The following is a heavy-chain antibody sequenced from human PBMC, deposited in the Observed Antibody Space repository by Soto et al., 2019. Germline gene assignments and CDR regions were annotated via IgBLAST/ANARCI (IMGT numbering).Heavy chain of an antibody. CDR1: GGSIRSNNW. CDR3: ASVYSGSYSDY. CDR2: IFQSGST. Sequence: QVQLQESGPGLVKPSGTLSLTCAVSGGSIRSNNWWSWVRQPPGKGLEWIGEIFQSGSTNYNPSLKTRVTISVDKSKNQFSLKLSSVTAADTAIYYCASVYSGSYSDYWGQGTLVTVSS. V-gene: IGHV4-4*02. D-gene: IGHD1-26*01. J-gene: IGHJ4*02.